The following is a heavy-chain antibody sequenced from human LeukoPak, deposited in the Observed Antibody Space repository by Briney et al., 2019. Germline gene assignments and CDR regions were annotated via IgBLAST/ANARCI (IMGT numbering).Heavy chain of an antibody. V-gene: IGHV4-34*01. CDR3: ARFNSGSYSYYDY. CDR1: GGSSSGYY. Sequence: PSETLSLTCAVYGGSSSGYYWSWIRQPPGKGLEWIGEINHSGSTNYNPSLKSRVTISVDTSKNQFSLKLSSVTAADTAVYYCARFNSGSYSYYDYWGQGTLVTVSS. D-gene: IGHD1-26*01. J-gene: IGHJ4*02. CDR2: INHSGST.